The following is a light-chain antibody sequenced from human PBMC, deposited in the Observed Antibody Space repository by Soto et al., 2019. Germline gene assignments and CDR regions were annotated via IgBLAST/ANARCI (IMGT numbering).Light chain of an antibody. Sequence: QSVLTQPASVSGSPGQSITISCSGTSSDIGSYNHVAWYQQFPGKSPKLMIYAVSGRPPGVSDRFSGSKSGITASLTSSGLQTEDEADYYCISYTDRQSDLFGTGTKVTVL. CDR3: ISYTDRQSDL. J-gene: IGLJ1*01. V-gene: IGLV2-14*03. CDR1: SSDIGSYNH. CDR2: AVS.